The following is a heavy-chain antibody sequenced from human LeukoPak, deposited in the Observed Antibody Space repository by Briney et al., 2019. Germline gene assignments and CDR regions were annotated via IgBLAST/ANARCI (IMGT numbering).Heavy chain of an antibody. D-gene: IGHD6-19*01. CDR1: GFTFSNYG. V-gene: IGHV3-48*01. Sequence: GGSLRLSCAASGFTFSNYGMNWVRQAPGKGLEWVSFITSSSSIYYADSVKGRFTISRDNAKNSLFLQMNSLRAEDTAVYYCAMQWLVKGGYYFDYWGQGILVSFSS. J-gene: IGHJ4*02. CDR2: ITSSSSI. CDR3: AMQWLVKGGYYFDY.